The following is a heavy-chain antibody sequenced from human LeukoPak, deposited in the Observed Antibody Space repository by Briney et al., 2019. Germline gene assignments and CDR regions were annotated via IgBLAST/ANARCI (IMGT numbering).Heavy chain of an antibody. CDR3: ATTIVVVPATNKGVDY. CDR2: INWNGGST. D-gene: IGHD2-2*01. J-gene: IGHJ4*02. Sequence: GGSLRLYCAASGFTFDDYGMSWVRPAPGKGLEWVSGINWNGGSTGYADSVKGRFTISRDNAKNSLYLQMNSLRAEDTALYYCATTIVVVPATNKGVDYWGQGTLVTVSS. V-gene: IGHV3-20*04. CDR1: GFTFDDYG.